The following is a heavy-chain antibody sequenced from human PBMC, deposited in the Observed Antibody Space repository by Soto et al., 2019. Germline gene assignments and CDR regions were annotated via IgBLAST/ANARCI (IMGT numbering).Heavy chain of an antibody. V-gene: IGHV4-34*01. J-gene: IGHJ5*02. CDR1: GGSFSGYY. D-gene: IGHD3-16*01. Sequence: SETLSLTSAVYGGSFSGYYWSWIRQPPGKGLEWIGEINHSGSTNYNPSLKSRVTISVDTSKNQFSLKLSFVTAAGTGVYYCARVGGITRFDPWGQGTLVTVCS. CDR3: ARVGGITRFDP. CDR2: INHSGST.